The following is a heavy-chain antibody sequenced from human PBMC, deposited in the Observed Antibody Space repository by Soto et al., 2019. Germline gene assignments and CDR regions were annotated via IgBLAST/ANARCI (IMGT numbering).Heavy chain of an antibody. D-gene: IGHD3-10*01. Sequence: QVQLVESGGGVVQPGRSLRLSCAASGFTFSSYGMHWVRQAPGKGLEWVAVIWYDGSNKYYVDSVKGRFTISRDNSKNTLYLQMNSLRAEDTAVYFCAREDYGSGSFDYWGRGTLVTVSS. J-gene: IGHJ4*02. CDR2: IWYDGSNK. CDR1: GFTFSSYG. CDR3: AREDYGSGSFDY. V-gene: IGHV3-33*01.